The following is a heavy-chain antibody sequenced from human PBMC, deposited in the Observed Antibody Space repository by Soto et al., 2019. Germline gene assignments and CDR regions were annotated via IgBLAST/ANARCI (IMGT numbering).Heavy chain of an antibody. V-gene: IGHV3-74*01. J-gene: IGHJ4*02. D-gene: IGHD4-4*01. CDR1: GFTFSSYW. CDR3: ASLGWLTVTYY. CDR2: INSDGSST. Sequence: GGSLRLSCAASGFTFSSYWMHWVRQAQGQGLVWVSRINSDGSSTSYADSVKGRFTISRDNAKNTLYLQMNSLRAEATAVYYCASLGWLTVTYYWGLGTRCSVSS.